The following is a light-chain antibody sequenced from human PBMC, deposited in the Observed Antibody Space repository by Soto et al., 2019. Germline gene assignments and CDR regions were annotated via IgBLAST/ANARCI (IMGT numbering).Light chain of an antibody. CDR2: LNSDGSH. Sequence: QPVLTQSPSASASLGASVKLTCTLSSGHSSYAIAWHQQQPEKGPRYLMKLNSDGSHSKGDGIPDRFSGSSSGAERYLTISSLQSEDEADYYCQTWGTDTVIFGGGTKLTV. J-gene: IGLJ2*01. CDR1: SGHSSYA. CDR3: QTWGTDTVI. V-gene: IGLV4-69*01.